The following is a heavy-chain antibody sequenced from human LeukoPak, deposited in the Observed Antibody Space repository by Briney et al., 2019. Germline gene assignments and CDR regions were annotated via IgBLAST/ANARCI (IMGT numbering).Heavy chain of an antibody. V-gene: IGHV4-34*01. J-gene: IGHJ5*02. CDR3: ASLAGGSGSYYNYNWFDP. CDR1: GGSFSGYY. CDR2: INHSGST. D-gene: IGHD3-10*01. Sequence: SETQSLTCAVYGGSFSGYYWSWIRQPPGKGLEWIGEINHSGSTNYNPSLKSRVTISVDTSKNQFSLKLSSVTAADTAVYYCASLAGGSGSYYNYNWFDPWGQGTLVTVSS.